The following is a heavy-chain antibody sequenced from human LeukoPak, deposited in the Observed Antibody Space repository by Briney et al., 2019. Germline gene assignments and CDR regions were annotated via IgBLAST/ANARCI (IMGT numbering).Heavy chain of an antibody. J-gene: IGHJ6*02. CDR3: GRHVSSGWDYFNGLDV. CDR1: GGSIGSSGFY. D-gene: IGHD6-19*01. Sequence: SETLSLTCKVSGGSIGSSGFYWGWFRQPLGKGLEWIGSIYYPGTTHYNPSLESRVTISVDTSKWQVFLTLRSVTATDTAVYYCGRHVSSGWDYFNGLDVWGQGTAVTVSS. V-gene: IGHV4-39*01. CDR2: IYYPGTT.